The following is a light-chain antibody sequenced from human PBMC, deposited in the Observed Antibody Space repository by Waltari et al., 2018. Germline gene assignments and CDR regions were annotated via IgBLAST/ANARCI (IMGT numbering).Light chain of an antibody. J-gene: IGLJ7*01. CDR1: NIGSKS. CDR3: HVWDSYSDHAV. CDR2: YDS. V-gene: IGLV3-21*04. Sequence: SYVLTQPPSVSVAPGKTATITCGGNNIGSKSVHWYQQKPGQAPVLVMYYDSDRPSGTPERFSGSNYENTATLTISRVEAGDEADYYCHVWDSYSDHAVFGGGTQLTVL.